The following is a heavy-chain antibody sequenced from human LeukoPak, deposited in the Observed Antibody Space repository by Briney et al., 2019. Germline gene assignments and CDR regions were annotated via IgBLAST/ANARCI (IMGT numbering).Heavy chain of an antibody. CDR1: GFTFSSYA. V-gene: IGHV3-23*01. Sequence: GGSLRLSCAASGFTFSSYAMSWVRQAPGKGLEWVSAISGSGGSTYYADSVKGRFTISRDNSKNTLYLQMSSLRAEDTAVYYCAKVISRSLYYDFWSGYYRYYFDYWGQGTPVTVSS. CDR2: ISGSGGST. CDR3: AKVISRSLYYDFWSGYYRYYFDY. D-gene: IGHD3-3*01. J-gene: IGHJ4*02.